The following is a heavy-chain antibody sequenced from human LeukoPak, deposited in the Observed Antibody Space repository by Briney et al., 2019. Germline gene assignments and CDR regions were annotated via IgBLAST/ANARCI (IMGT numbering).Heavy chain of an antibody. V-gene: IGHV3-30*02. CDR2: IRYDGSNK. CDR3: AKEAASPPEDWFDP. CDR1: GFTFSSYG. Sequence: GGSLRLSCAASGFTFSSYGMHWVRRAPGKGLEWVAFIRYDGSNKYYADSVKGRFTISRDNSKNTLYLQMNSLRAEDTAVYYCAKEAASPPEDWFDPWGQGTLVTVSS. D-gene: IGHD6-25*01. J-gene: IGHJ5*02.